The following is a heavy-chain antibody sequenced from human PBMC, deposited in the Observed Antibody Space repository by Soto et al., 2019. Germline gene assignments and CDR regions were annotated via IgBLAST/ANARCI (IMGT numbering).Heavy chain of an antibody. D-gene: IGHD3-10*01. CDR2: INPNSGTT. CDR1: GYTFANYH. J-gene: IGHJ4*01. V-gene: IGHV1-46*01. Sequence: ASVKVSCKASGYTFANYHMHWVRQAPGQGLEWMGIINPNSGTTTYAQRFQGRVTMTRDTSTTTVYVELSGLRSVDTAVYYCASGSLYGSGSYPVDYWGQGTLVTVSS. CDR3: ASGSLYGSGSYPVDY.